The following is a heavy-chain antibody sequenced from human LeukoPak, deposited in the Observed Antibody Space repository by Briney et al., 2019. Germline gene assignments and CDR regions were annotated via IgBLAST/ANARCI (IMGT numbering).Heavy chain of an antibody. D-gene: IGHD6-19*01. J-gene: IGHJ3*02. V-gene: IGHV4-61*02. Sequence: SQTLSLTCTVSGGSINSGSYYWSWIRQPAGKGLEWIGRIYTSGSTNYNPSLKSRVTISVDTSKNQLSLNLSSVTAADTAVYYCARDQALGYGWPTVLAIDIWGQGTMVTVSS. CDR2: IYTSGST. CDR1: GGSINSGSYY. CDR3: ARDQALGYGWPTVLAIDI.